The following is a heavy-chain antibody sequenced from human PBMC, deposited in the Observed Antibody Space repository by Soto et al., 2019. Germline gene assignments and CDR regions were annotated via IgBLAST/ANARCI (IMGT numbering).Heavy chain of an antibody. D-gene: IGHD3-22*01. CDR2: IYHSGST. CDR3: ARDYYDSSGYRRFDP. V-gene: IGHV4-38-2*02. J-gene: IGHJ5*02. CDR1: DYSISSGYY. Sequence: ASETLSLTCAVSDYSISSGYYWGWIRQPPGKGPEWIGSIYHSGSTYYNPSLKSRVTISVDTSRNQFSLKLSSVTAADTAVYYCARDYYDSSGYRRFDPWGQGTLVTVSS.